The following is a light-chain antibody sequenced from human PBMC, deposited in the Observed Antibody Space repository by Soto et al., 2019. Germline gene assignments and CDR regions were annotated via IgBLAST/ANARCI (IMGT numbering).Light chain of an antibody. CDR1: QRIYSW. CDR2: DAS. Sequence: DIPMTQSPSTLSASVGDRVTITCRANQRIYSWLAWYQQKPGKAPKLLIYDASTLESGVPSRFSGGGSGTEFTLTISSLQPDDFATYYCQQYNSYPCTFGQGTKLEIK. V-gene: IGKV1-5*01. CDR3: QQYNSYPCT. J-gene: IGKJ2*02.